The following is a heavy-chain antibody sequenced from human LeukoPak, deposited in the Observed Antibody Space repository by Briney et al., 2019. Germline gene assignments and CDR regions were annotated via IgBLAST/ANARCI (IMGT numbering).Heavy chain of an antibody. CDR2: IYYTGST. CDR1: GGYIGSYY. J-gene: IGHJ4*02. D-gene: IGHD3-22*01. V-gene: IGHV4-59*01. Sequence: SETQSLTCTVSGGYIGSYYWSWIRQPPGKGLEWIGFIYYTGSTNCNPSLKSRVTISVDTSKNQFSLKLSSVTAADTAVYYCARGYYDSSGYFVFDFWGQGTLVTVSS. CDR3: ARGYYDSSGYFVFDF.